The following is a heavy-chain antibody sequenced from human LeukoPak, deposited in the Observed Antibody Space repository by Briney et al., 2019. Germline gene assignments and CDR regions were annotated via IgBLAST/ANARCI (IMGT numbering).Heavy chain of an antibody. CDR2: ISDNGGNT. CDR1: RFTFSTYA. V-gene: IGHV3-23*01. D-gene: IGHD3-16*02. Sequence: PGGSLRLSCAASRFTFSTYAMSWVRQAPGKGLEWVSTISDNGGNTYYADSLRCRFTISRDNSKNTLSVQISSLRAEETAVYYYAKSHSLAQRGYFDYWGRGTLVTVSS. J-gene: IGHJ4*02. CDR3: AKSHSLAQRGYFDY.